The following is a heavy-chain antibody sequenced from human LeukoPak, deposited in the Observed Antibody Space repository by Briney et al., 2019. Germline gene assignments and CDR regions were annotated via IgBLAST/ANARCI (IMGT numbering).Heavy chain of an antibody. CDR1: GFTFSDYY. CDR2: ISSSGSTI. V-gene: IGHV3-11*04. CDR3: ARDPGYDILTGYSHPDY. D-gene: IGHD3-9*01. Sequence: GGSLRLSCAASGFTFSDYYMSWIRQAPGKGLEWVSYISSSGSTIYYADSVKGRFTISRDNSKNTLYLQMNSLRAEDTAVYYCARDPGYDILTGYSHPDYWGQGTLVTVSS. J-gene: IGHJ4*02.